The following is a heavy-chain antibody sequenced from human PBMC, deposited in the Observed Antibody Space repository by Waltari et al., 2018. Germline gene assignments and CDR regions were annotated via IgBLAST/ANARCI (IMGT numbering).Heavy chain of an antibody. V-gene: IGHV3-23*01. Sequence: EVQLLESGGGLVQPGESLRLSCGGSGFSFSTSAMSWVRQAPGKGLEWVSGISHSAGDTCYADSVRGRFSIYSDISKNTLYLQMNSLRAEDTAIYYCAKHTRAWVPTTAGFDCWGQGTLVTVSS. D-gene: IGHD1-1*01. CDR1: GFSFSTSA. CDR3: AKHTRAWVPTTAGFDC. J-gene: IGHJ4*02. CDR2: ISHSAGDT.